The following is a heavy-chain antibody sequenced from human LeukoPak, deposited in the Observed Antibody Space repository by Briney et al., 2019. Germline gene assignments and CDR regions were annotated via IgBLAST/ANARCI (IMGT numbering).Heavy chain of an antibody. J-gene: IGHJ5*02. Sequence: SETLSLTCTVSGGSISSYYWSWIRQPAGKGLEWIGRIYTSGSTNYNPSLKSRVTMSVDTSKNQFSLKLSSVTAADTAVYYCARDRALIPYYYDSSGDQGWFDPWGQGTLSPSPQ. CDR2: IYTSGST. CDR1: GGSISSYY. D-gene: IGHD3-22*01. V-gene: IGHV4-4*07. CDR3: ARDRALIPYYYDSSGDQGWFDP.